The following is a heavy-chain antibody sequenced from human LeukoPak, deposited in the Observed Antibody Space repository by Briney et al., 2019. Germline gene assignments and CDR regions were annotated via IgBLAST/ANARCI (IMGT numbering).Heavy chain of an antibody. CDR1: GYTFTTYY. CDR2: INPSGGST. V-gene: IGHV1-46*01. D-gene: IGHD3-10*02. J-gene: IGHJ4*02. CDR3: ARDEGVPGSPFDY. Sequence: ASVKVSCKASGYTFTTYYMHWVRQAPGQGLEWMGIINPSGGSTTYAQNFQGRVTMTRDTSTSAVYMELSSLRSEDTAVYYCARDEGVPGSPFDYWGQGTLVTVSS.